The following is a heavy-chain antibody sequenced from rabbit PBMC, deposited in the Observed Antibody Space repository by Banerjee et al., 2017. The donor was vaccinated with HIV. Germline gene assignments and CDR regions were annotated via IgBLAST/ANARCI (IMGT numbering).Heavy chain of an antibody. CDR2: IYTGSSGKT. J-gene: IGHJ3*01. V-gene: IGHV1S40*01. D-gene: IGHD6-1*01. CDR3: ARARSAGYGYATDFRLDL. Sequence: QSLEESGGDLVKPGASLTLTCKASGLDFSSSYFMCWVRQAPGKGLEWIACIYTGSSGKTYYASWAKGRFTITKTSSTTVTLQLNSLTAADTATYFCARARSAGYGYATDFRLDLWGQGTLVTVS. CDR1: GLDFSSSYF.